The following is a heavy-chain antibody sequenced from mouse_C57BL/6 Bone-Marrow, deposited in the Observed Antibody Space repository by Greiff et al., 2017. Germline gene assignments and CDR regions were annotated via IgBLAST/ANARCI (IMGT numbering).Heavy chain of an antibody. CDR2: IDPSDSYT. J-gene: IGHJ4*01. CDR3: AREDYGSSLYAMDY. V-gene: IGHV1-50*01. Sequence: QVQLKQPGAELVKPGASVKLSCKASGYTFTSYWLQWVKQRPGQGLEWIGEIDPSDSYTNYNQKFKGKATLTVDTSSSTAYMQLSSLTSEDSAVYYCAREDYGSSLYAMDYWGQGTSGTVSS. D-gene: IGHD1-1*01. CDR1: GYTFTSYW.